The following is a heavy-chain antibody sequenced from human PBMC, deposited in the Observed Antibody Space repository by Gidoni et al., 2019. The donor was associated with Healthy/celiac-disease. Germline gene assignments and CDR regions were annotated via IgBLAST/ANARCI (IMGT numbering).Heavy chain of an antibody. D-gene: IGHD6-19*01. J-gene: IGHJ5*02. CDR2: IYHSGST. Sequence: QVQLQESGPGLVKPSETLSLTCAVPGYSISSGYYWGWLRPPPGKGLEWIGSIYHSGSTYYNPSLKSRVTISVDTSKNQFSLKLSSVTAADTAVYYCARDDGRQWLVPEPYNWFDPWGQGTLVTVSS. CDR1: GYSISSGYY. V-gene: IGHV4-38-2*02. CDR3: ARDDGRQWLVPEPYNWFDP.